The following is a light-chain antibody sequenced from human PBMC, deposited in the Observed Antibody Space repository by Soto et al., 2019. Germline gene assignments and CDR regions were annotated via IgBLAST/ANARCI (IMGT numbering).Light chain of an antibody. CDR2: AAS. Sequence: DIQLTQSPSFLSASVGDRVTITCRASQGISSYLAWYQQKPGKAPKLLIYAASTLQSGVPSRFSGSGSGTEFTLTISSLQPEDFATYYCQQLNSYPPQLTFGGRTKVDIK. V-gene: IGKV1-9*01. CDR1: QGISSY. CDR3: QQLNSYPPQLT. J-gene: IGKJ4*01.